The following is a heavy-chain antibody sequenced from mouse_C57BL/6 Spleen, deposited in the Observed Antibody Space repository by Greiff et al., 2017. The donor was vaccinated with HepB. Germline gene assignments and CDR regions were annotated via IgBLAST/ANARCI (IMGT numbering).Heavy chain of an antibody. V-gene: IGHV1-64*01. Sequence: VKLQESGAELVKPGASVKLSCKASGYTFTSYWMHWVKQRPGQGLEWIGMIHPNSGSTNYNEKFKSKATLTVDKSSSTAYMQLSSLTSEDSAVYYCARNYYAMDYWGQGTSVTVSS. CDR3: ARNYYAMDY. CDR2: IHPNSGST. J-gene: IGHJ4*01. CDR1: GYTFTSYW.